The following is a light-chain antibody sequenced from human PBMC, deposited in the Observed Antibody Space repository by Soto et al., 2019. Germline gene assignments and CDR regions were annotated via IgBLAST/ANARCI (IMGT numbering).Light chain of an antibody. CDR3: QQFSSYPLT. CDR1: QTVRNNY. CDR2: DAS. Sequence: VLSQSPGPLFLSSGGRGTLSCRGSQTVRNNYLAWYQQKPGQAPRLLIYDASSRATGIPDRFSGGGSGTDFTLTISRLEPEDFAVYYCQQFSSYPLTFGGGTKVDIK. V-gene: IGKV3-20*01. J-gene: IGKJ4*01.